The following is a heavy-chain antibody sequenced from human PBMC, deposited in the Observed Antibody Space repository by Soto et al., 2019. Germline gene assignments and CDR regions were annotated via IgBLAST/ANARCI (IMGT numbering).Heavy chain of an antibody. J-gene: IGHJ5*02. V-gene: IGHV4-31*03. CDR2: IYYSGST. Sequence: QVQLQESGPGLVKPSQTLSLTCTVSGGSISSGGYYWSWIRQHPGKGLEWIGYIYYSGSTYYNPSLKSRVTITVDTSKNQFSLKLSSVTAEDTAVYYCARNVGEYCSGGSCYQGLRWFDRWGQGTLVTVSS. CDR3: ARNVGEYCSGGSCYQGLRWFDR. D-gene: IGHD2-15*01. CDR1: GGSISSGGYY.